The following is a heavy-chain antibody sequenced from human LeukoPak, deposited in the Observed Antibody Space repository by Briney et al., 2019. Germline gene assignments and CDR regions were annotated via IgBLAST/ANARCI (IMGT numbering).Heavy chain of an antibody. CDR1: GFTFSTYA. Sequence: PGGSLRLSCAASGFTFSTYAMYWVRQAPGRGLEWVAVISYDVTTKYYADSVKGRFTISRDNSKNTLYLQMDSLRAEDSAVYYCVRHSKAGDYWGQGTLVAVSS. V-gene: IGHV3-30*04. CDR2: ISYDVTTK. D-gene: IGHD6-19*01. CDR3: VRHSKAGDY. J-gene: IGHJ4*02.